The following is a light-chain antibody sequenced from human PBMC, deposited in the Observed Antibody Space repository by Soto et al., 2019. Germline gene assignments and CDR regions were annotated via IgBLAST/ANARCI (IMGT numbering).Light chain of an antibody. Sequence: ETVLTQSPGTLSLSPGDRATLSCRASQNVYSNFVGWYQQRPGQAPRLLIYGTSTRATDIPDRFSGSGSGTDFTLTISRLEPDEFAVYFCHQYGNSPLTFGPGTKVDF. V-gene: IGKV3-20*01. CDR1: QNVYSNF. J-gene: IGKJ3*01. CDR2: GTS. CDR3: HQYGNSPLT.